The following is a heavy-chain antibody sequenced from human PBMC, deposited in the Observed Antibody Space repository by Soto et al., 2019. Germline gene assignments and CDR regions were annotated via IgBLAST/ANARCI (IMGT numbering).Heavy chain of an antibody. CDR1: GGSISSGGYS. V-gene: IGHV4-30-2*06. CDR3: ARQYYDFYYFDF. Sequence: QLQLQESGSGLVKPSQTLSLTCAVSGGSISSGGYSWSWIRQSPGKGLEWIGYIYHSGSTYYNPSLKSRVTILVDRSKNEFSLKVSSVTAADTAVYYCARQYYDFYYFDFWGQGTLVTVSS. CDR2: IYHSGST. D-gene: IGHD3-3*01. J-gene: IGHJ4*02.